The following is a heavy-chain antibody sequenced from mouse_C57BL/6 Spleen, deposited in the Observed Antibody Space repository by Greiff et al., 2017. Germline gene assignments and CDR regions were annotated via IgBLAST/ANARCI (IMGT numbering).Heavy chain of an antibody. CDR1: GFTFNTYA. CDR3: VREAGLGVGHYFDY. D-gene: IGHD3-1*01. V-gene: IGHV10-3*01. CDR2: IRSKSSNYAT. Sequence: EVQLQESGGGLVQPKGSLKLSCAASGFTFNTYAMHWVRQAPGKGLEWVARIRSKSSNYATYYADSVKDRFTISRDDSQSMLYLQMNNLKTEDTAMYYCVREAGLGVGHYFDYWGQGTTLTVSS. J-gene: IGHJ2*01.